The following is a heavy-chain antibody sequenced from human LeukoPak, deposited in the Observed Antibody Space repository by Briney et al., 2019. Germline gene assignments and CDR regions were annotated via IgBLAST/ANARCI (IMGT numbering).Heavy chain of an antibody. D-gene: IGHD6-13*01. CDR3: ARVGAFSSSWLLY. V-gene: IGHV3-69-1*02. Sequence: GGSLRLSCAASGFTFSNAWMSWVRQAPGKGLEWVSSISSRAGTIYYADSVKGRFTISRDNAKNSLYLQMNSLRVEDTAIYYCARVGAFSSSWLLYWGQGTLVTVSS. CDR2: ISSRAGTI. J-gene: IGHJ4*02. CDR1: GFTFSNAW.